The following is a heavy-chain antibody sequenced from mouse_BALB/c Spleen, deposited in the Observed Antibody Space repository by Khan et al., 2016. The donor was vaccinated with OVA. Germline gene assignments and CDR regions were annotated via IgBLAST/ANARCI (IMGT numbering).Heavy chain of an antibody. Sequence: VQLQESGPGLVAPSQSLSITCTVSGFSLTGYGVNWVRQPPGKGLEWLGMIWGDGSTDYNSALKSRLSISKDNSKSQVFLKMISLQTDDTARYYCARVIYYDYAYYYAIDYWGQGTSVTVSS. CDR1: GFSLTGYG. CDR3: ARVIYYDYAYYYAIDY. CDR2: IWGDGST. J-gene: IGHJ4*01. D-gene: IGHD2-4*01. V-gene: IGHV2-6-7*01.